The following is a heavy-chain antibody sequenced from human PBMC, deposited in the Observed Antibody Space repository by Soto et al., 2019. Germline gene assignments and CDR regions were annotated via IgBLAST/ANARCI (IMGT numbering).Heavy chain of an antibody. J-gene: IGHJ6*02. CDR3: ARDSKHTIFGVVIMQYGMDV. CDR2: IKQDGSEK. Sequence: PWGSLRLSCAASGFTFGSYWMIWGRQAPFQWLEWVANIKQDGSEKYYVDSVKGRSTISRDNAKNSLYLQMNSLRAEDTAVYYCARDSKHTIFGVVIMQYGMDVWGQGTTVTVSS. D-gene: IGHD3-3*01. CDR1: GFTFGSYW. V-gene: IGHV3-7*01.